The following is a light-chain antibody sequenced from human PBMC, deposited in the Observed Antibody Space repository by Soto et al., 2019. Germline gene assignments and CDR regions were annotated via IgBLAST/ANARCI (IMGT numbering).Light chain of an antibody. V-gene: IGKV2-30*02. CDR3: VQATYWPWT. CDR2: KVS. Sequence: DVVLTQSPLSLPVTLGQPASISCRSSQSLVHSDGNTYLSWFQQRPGQSPRRLIYKVSNWDSGVPDRFSGSGSGADLTLEISRVGAEDVGFYYCVQATYWPWTFGQGTKVEIK. J-gene: IGKJ1*01. CDR1: QSLVHSDGNTY.